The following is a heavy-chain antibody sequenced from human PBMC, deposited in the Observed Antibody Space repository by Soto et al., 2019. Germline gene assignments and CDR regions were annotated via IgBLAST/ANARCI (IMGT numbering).Heavy chain of an antibody. D-gene: IGHD6-19*01. CDR1: GFSLSTSGVG. CDR2: IFWDDDK. J-gene: IGHJ6*02. V-gene: IGHV2-70*12. CDR3: ARTQMTYSSGRSYYYYGMDV. Sequence: GSGRTLVNPTQTLTLSCTCSGFSLSTSGVGVGWIRQPPGKALEWLGIIFWDDDKYYSTSLKTRLTLSKDTSKNQVVLTMTNMDPVDTATYYCARTQMTYSSGRSYYYYGMDVWGQGTTVTVSS.